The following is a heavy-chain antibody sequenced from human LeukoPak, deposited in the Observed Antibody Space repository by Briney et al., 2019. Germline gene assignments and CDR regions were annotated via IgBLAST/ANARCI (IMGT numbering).Heavy chain of an antibody. Sequence: SETLSLTCAVSGGSISSSNWWSWVXQPPGXGLXWIXEIYHSGSTNYNPSLKSRVTISVDKSKNQFSLKLSSVTAADTAVYYCARIWYYDILTGYFDYWGQGTLVTVSS. V-gene: IGHV4-4*02. CDR3: ARIWYYDILTGYFDY. CDR1: GGSISSSNW. CDR2: IYHSGST. D-gene: IGHD3-9*01. J-gene: IGHJ4*02.